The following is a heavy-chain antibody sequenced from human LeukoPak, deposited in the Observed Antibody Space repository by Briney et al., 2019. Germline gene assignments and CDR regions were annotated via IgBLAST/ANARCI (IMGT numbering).Heavy chain of an antibody. CDR3: AKAAYSYGDFDY. J-gene: IGHJ4*02. D-gene: IGHD5-18*01. CDR1: GFTFTSYA. V-gene: IGHV3-23*01. CDR2: ISGSGGST. Sequence: GGSLRLSCAASGFTFTSYAMSWVRQAPGKELEWVSAISGSGGSTYYADSVKGRFTISRDNSKNTLYLQMNSLRAEDTAVYYCAKAAYSYGDFDYWGQGTLVTVSS.